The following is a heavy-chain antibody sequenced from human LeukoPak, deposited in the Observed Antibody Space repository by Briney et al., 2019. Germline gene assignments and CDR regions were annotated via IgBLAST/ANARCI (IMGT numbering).Heavy chain of an antibody. CDR3: ARVLAAAGMQYFQH. CDR2: ISAYNGNT. CDR1: GYTFTSYG. Sequence: ASVKASCKASGYTFTSYGISWVRQAPGQGLEWMGWISAYNGNTNYAQKLQGRVTMTTDTSTSTAYMELRSLRSDDTAVYYCARVLAAAGMQYFQHWGQGTLVTVSS. J-gene: IGHJ1*01. V-gene: IGHV1-18*01. D-gene: IGHD6-13*01.